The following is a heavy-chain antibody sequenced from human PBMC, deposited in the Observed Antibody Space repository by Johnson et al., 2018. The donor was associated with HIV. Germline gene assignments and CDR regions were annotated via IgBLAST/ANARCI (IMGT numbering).Heavy chain of an antibody. J-gene: IGHJ3*02. CDR2: IYSGGST. V-gene: IGHV3-66*01. D-gene: IGHD3-10*01. CDR3: ARDPPSYGSGSYFRAFDI. CDR1: GFTVSSNY. Sequence: VQLVESGGGLVQPGGSLRLSCAASGFTVSSNYMSWVRPAPGKGLEWVSVIYSGGSTYYADSVKGRFTISRDNSKNTLYLQMNSRRAEDTAVYYCARDPPSYGSGSYFRAFDIWGQGTMVTVSS.